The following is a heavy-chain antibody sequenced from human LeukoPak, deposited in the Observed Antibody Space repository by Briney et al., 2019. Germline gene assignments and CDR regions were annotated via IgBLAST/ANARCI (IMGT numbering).Heavy chain of an antibody. V-gene: IGHV4-39*07. CDR1: GGSISSSSYY. CDR2: IYYSGST. CDR3: ARGLLWFGRNNWFDP. D-gene: IGHD3-10*01. Sequence: SETLSLTCTVSGGSISSSSYYWGWIRQPPGTGLEWIGSIYYSGSTYYNPSLKSRVTISVDTSKNQFSLKLSSVTAADTAVYYCARGLLWFGRNNWFDPWGQGTLVTVSS. J-gene: IGHJ5*02.